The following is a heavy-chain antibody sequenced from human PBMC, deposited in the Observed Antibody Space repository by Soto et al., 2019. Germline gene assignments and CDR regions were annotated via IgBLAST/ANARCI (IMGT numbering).Heavy chain of an antibody. CDR3: ARDRGPSSGYYPYWFDP. J-gene: IGHJ5*02. CDR2: IIPIFGTA. CDR1: GGTFSSYA. Sequence: QVQLVQSGAEVKKPGSSVKVSCKASGGTFSSYAITWVRQAPGQGLEWMGGIIPIFGTANYAQKFQARVTVSADEPTSTAYMELRSLRSEDTAVYYCARDRGPSSGYYPYWFDPWGQGPLVTVSS. D-gene: IGHD3-22*01. V-gene: IGHV1-69*12.